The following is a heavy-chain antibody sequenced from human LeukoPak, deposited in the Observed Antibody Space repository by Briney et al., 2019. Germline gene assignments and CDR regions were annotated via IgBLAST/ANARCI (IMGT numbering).Heavy chain of an antibody. CDR1: GFTFSSYA. V-gene: IGHV3-23*01. D-gene: IGHD1-1*01. J-gene: IGHJ4*02. Sequence: GGSLRLSCAASGFTFSSYAMSWVRQAPGKGLEWVSAISGSGGSTYYADSVKGRFTISRDNSKNTLYLQMNSLRAEDTAVYYCAKVQLERRGPYYFDYRGQGTLVTVSS. CDR2: ISGSGGST. CDR3: AKVQLERRGPYYFDY.